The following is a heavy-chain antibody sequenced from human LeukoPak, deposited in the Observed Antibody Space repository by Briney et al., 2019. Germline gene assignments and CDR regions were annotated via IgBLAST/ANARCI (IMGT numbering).Heavy chain of an antibody. CDR3: ARTRGLRWSYFDY. D-gene: IGHD4-23*01. CDR1: GGSFSGYY. V-gene: IGHV4-34*01. Sequence: SETLSLTCAVYGGSFSGYYWSWIRQPPGKGLEWIGEINHSGSTNYNPSLKSRVTISVDTSKNQFSLKLSSVAAADTAVYYCARTRGLRWSYFDYWGQGTLVTVSS. CDR2: INHSGST. J-gene: IGHJ4*02.